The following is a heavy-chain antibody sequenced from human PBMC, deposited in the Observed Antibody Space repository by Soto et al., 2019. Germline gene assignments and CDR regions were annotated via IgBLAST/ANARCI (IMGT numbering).Heavy chain of an antibody. V-gene: IGHV3-33*01. CDR1: GFTFSSYG. Sequence: GGSLRLSCAASGFTFSSYGMHWVRQAPGKGLEWVAVIWYDGSNKYYADSVKGRFTISRDNSKNTLYLQMNSLRAEDTAVYYCARHYHRRGYDLFYFDYWGQGTLVTVSS. CDR3: ARHYHRRGYDLFYFDY. J-gene: IGHJ4*02. D-gene: IGHD5-12*01. CDR2: IWYDGSNK.